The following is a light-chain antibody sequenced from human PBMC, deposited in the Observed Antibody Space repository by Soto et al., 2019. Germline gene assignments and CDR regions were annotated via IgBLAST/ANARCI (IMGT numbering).Light chain of an antibody. V-gene: IGKV3-20*01. CDR3: QQYGGSPIP. Sequence: EVGLTQAPGTLSLSQGGRATLPCRASQSVSRRLAWYQQRPGQSPRLLISGASMRASGVPVRFIGSGSGTDFTLTITRLEPEDFALYYCQQYGGSPIPFSLGARLAI. CDR1: QSVSRR. J-gene: IGKJ5*01. CDR2: GAS.